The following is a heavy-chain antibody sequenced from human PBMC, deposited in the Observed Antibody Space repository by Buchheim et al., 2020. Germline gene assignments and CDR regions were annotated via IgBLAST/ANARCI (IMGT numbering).Heavy chain of an antibody. D-gene: IGHD6-19*01. CDR2: ISGGGDIT. Sequence: EVQLFESGGGLVQPGESLRLSCAASGFTFSSXAMSWVRQAPGSGLEWVSVISGGGDITYDADSVKGRFXISRDNSKNSLYLQMNSLRVEDTAVYYCATGYSSGWSRGYNYWGQGTL. V-gene: IGHV3-23*01. J-gene: IGHJ4*02. CDR3: ATGYSSGWSRGYNY. CDR1: GFTFSSXA.